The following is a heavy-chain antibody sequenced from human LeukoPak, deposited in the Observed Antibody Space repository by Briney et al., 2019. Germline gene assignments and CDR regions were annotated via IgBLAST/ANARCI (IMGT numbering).Heavy chain of an antibody. Sequence: ASVKVSCKTSGYTFTDSYIHWVRQAPGQGLEWMGWINTNTGNPTYAQGFTGRFVFSLDTSVSTAYLQISSLKAEDTAVYYCARSAAAGRNYYYYYMDVWGKGTTVTVSS. V-gene: IGHV7-4-1*02. CDR3: ARSAAAGRNYYYYYMDV. CDR1: GYTFTDSY. CDR2: INTNTGNP. J-gene: IGHJ6*03. D-gene: IGHD6-13*01.